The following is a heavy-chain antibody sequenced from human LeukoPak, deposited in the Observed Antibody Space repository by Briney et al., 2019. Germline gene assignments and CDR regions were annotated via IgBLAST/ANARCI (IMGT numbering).Heavy chain of an antibody. CDR2: ISGSGGST. Sequence: GGSLRLSCAASGFTFSSYAMSWVRQALGKGLEWVSAISGSGGSTYYADSVKGRFTISRDNSKNTLYLQMNSLRAEDTAVYYCAKQKGSGWYTEYFQHWGQGTLVTVSS. V-gene: IGHV3-23*01. CDR1: GFTFSSYA. D-gene: IGHD6-19*01. CDR3: AKQKGSGWYTEYFQH. J-gene: IGHJ1*01.